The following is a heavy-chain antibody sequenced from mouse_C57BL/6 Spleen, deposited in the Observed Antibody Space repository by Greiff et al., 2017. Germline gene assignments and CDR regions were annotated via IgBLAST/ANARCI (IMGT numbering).Heavy chain of an antibody. V-gene: IGHV1-52*01. CDR2: IDPSDSET. Sequence: VKLQQPGAELVRPGSSVKLSCKASGYTFTSYWLHWVKQRPIQGLEWIGNIDPSDSETHYNQKFKDKATLTVDKSSSTAYMQLSSLTSEDSAVYYCARDGSSYFDYWGQGTTLTVSS. CDR1: GYTFTSYW. CDR3: ARDGSSYFDY. D-gene: IGHD1-1*01. J-gene: IGHJ2*01.